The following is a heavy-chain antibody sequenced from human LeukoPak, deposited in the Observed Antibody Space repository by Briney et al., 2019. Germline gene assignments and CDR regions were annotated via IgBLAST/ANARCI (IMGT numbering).Heavy chain of an antibody. D-gene: IGHD2-15*01. Sequence: GGTLRLSCAASGFTFSSYGMSWVRQAPGKGLEWVSAISGSGGSTYYADSVKGRFTISRDNSKNTLYLQMNSLRAEDTAVYYCAKDLWYPYYFDYWGQGTLVTVSS. CDR3: AKDLWYPYYFDY. J-gene: IGHJ4*02. CDR1: GFTFSSYG. V-gene: IGHV3-23*01. CDR2: ISGSGGST.